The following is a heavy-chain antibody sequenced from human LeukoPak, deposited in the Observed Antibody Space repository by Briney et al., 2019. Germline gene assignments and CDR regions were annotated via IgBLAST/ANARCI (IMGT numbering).Heavy chain of an antibody. J-gene: IGHJ6*03. CDR3: ARRKDMDV. CDR1: GFTLQHYS. CDR2: ISWDGGIT. V-gene: IGHV3-43*01. Sequence: GGSLRHSRAASGFTLQHYSMHWVGQPAGKGLEWVSLISWDGGITYYADSVRGRFTISRDNAKNSLYLQMNSLRAEDTAVYYCARRKDMDVWGKGTTVTVSS.